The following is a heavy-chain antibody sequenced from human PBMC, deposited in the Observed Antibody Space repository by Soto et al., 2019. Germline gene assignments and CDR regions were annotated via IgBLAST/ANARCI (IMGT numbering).Heavy chain of an antibody. D-gene: IGHD2-15*01. CDR1: GFTFSSYG. J-gene: IGHJ6*02. CDR2: ISYDGSNK. Sequence: ESGGGVVQPGRSLRLSCAASGFTFSSYGMHWVRQAPGKGLEWVAVISYDGSNKYYADSVKGRFTISRDNSKNTLYLKMNSLRAENTAVYYCAKDGGYYYYGMDVWGQGTTVTVSS. CDR3: AKDGGYYYYGMDV. V-gene: IGHV3-30*18.